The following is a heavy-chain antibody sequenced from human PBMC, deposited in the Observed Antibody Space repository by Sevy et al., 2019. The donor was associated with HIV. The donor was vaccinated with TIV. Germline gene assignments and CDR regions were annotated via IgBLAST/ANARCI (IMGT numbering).Heavy chain of an antibody. V-gene: IGHV1-69*13. CDR1: GGTFSSYA. J-gene: IGHJ4*02. CDR3: ARETQYSSSWSFDY. CDR2: LIPIFGTA. Sequence: ASVKVSCKASGGTFSSYAISWVRQAPGQGLEWMGGLIPIFGTANYAQKFQGRVTITADESTSTAYMELSSLRSEDTAVYYCARETQYSSSWSFDYWGQGTLVTVSS. D-gene: IGHD6-13*01.